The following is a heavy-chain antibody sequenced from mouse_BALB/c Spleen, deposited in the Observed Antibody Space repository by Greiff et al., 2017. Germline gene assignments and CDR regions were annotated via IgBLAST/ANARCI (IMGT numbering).Heavy chain of an antibody. V-gene: IGHV1-7*01. CDR1: GYTFTSYW. CDR2: INPSTGYT. CDR3: ARSHYDYEGFAY. J-gene: IGHJ3*01. D-gene: IGHD2-4*01. Sequence: QVQLQQSGAELAKPGASVKMSCKASGYTFTSYWMHWVKQRPGQGLEWIGYINPSTGYTEYNQKFKDKATLTADKSSSTAYMQLSSLTSEDSAVYYCARSHYDYEGFAYWGQGTLVTVAA.